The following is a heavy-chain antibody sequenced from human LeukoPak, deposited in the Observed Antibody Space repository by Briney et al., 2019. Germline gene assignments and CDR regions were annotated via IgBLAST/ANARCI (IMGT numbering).Heavy chain of an antibody. CDR1: GFTFSSYA. CDR3: AKSWYYYDSGGYYYAPYSAFDI. V-gene: IGHV3-23*01. Sequence: GGSLRLSCAASGFTFSSYAMSWVRQAPGRGLEWVSAISGSGGSTYYADSVKGRFTISRDNSKNTLYLQMNSLRAEDTAVYYCAKSWYYYDSGGYYYAPYSAFDIWGQGTMVTVSS. D-gene: IGHD3-22*01. J-gene: IGHJ3*02. CDR2: ISGSGGST.